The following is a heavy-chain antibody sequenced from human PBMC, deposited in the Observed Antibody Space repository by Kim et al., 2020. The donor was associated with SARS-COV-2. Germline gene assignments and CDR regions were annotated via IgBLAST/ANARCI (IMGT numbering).Heavy chain of an antibody. CDR2: ISTYDGST. CDR1: GYTFASYG. Sequence: ASVKVSCKTSGYTFASYGISWVRQAPGQGLDWMGWISTYDGSTNYAQKFQDRITMTTDTNTDTVYMVLRTLRSDDTAVYYCARRGYDGYGYFDHLDQGTLINDS. CDR3: ARRGYDGYGYFDH. J-gene: IGHJ4*02. D-gene: IGHD5-12*01. V-gene: IGHV1-18*01.